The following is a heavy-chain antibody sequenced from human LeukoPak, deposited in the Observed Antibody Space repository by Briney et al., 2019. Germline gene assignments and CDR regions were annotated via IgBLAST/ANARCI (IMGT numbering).Heavy chain of an antibody. D-gene: IGHD1-14*01. CDR3: ARATPRDGDAFDI. Sequence: ASVKLSCKASGYTSSNYCVHWLRQAPGQGFEWMGMIYPSGGSTRNAQKFQGRVTMTRDMSTSTVYMELSSLRSEDTAVYYCARATPRDGDAFDIWGQGTMVTVSS. J-gene: IGHJ3*02. V-gene: IGHV1-46*01. CDR2: IYPSGGST. CDR1: GYTSSNYC.